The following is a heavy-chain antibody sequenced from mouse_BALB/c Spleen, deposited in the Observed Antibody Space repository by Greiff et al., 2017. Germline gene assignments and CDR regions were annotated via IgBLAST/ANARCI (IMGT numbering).Heavy chain of an antibody. Sequence: DVKLVESGGGLVQPGGSRKLSCAASGFTFSSFGMHWVRQAPEKGLEWVAYISSGSSTIYYADTVKGRFTISRDNPKNTLFLQMTSLRSEDTAMYYCARSYGSSPFDYWGQGTTITVSS. J-gene: IGHJ2*01. V-gene: IGHV5-17*02. D-gene: IGHD1-1*01. CDR3: ARSYGSSPFDY. CDR1: GFTFSSFG. CDR2: ISSGSSTI.